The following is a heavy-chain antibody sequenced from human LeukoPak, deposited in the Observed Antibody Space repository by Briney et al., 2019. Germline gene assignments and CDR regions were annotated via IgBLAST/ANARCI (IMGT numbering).Heavy chain of an antibody. Sequence: SETLSLTCTVSGGAISSYYWSWIRQPPGKGLEWVGDIYYSGSTNNNPSLNSRVTLSVDTSKNQFSLKLSSVTAADTAVYYCARWYSSGWAFDYWGQGTLVTVSS. V-gene: IGHV4-59*08. CDR3: ARWYSSGWAFDY. CDR1: GGAISSYY. CDR2: IYYSGST. D-gene: IGHD6-19*01. J-gene: IGHJ4*02.